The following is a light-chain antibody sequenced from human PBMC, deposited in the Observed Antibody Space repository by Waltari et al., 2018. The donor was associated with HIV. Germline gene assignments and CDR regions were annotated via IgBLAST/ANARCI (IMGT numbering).Light chain of an antibody. J-gene: IGLJ2*01. Sequence: QSALTQPASVSGSPGQSITSSCTGTSSHVGGYNLVPWYQQHPGKAPKLMIYEVSKRPSGVSNRFSGSKSGNTASLTISELQAEDEADYYCCAYAGSTTYVIFGGGTKLTVL. CDR3: CAYAGSTTYVI. CDR2: EVS. CDR1: SSHVGGYNL. V-gene: IGLV2-23*02.